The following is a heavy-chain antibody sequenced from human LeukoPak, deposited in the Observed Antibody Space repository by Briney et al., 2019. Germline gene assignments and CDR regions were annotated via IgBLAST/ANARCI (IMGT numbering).Heavy chain of an antibody. J-gene: IGHJ4*02. CDR2: INHSGST. D-gene: IGHD2-8*01. CDR3: ARRVSGSHDFDY. V-gene: IGHV4-34*01. Sequence: SETLSLTCTVSGGSISSYYWSWIRQPPGKGLEWIGEINHSGSTNYNPSLKSRVTISVDTSKNQFSLKLNSVTAADTAVYYCARRVSGSHDFDYWGQGTLVTVSS. CDR1: GGSISSYY.